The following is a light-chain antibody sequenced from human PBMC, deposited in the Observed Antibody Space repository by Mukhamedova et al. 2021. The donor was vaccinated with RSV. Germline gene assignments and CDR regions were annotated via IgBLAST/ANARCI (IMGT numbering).Light chain of an antibody. CDR1: RGISNY. Sequence: MGTITCRASRGISNYLAWYQQKPGKVPKLLIYAASTLQSGVPSRFSGSGSGTDFTLTISSLQPEDVATYYCQKYNSAPYTFGQGTKL. CDR3: QKYNSAPYT. V-gene: IGKV1-27*01. CDR2: AAS. J-gene: IGKJ2*01.